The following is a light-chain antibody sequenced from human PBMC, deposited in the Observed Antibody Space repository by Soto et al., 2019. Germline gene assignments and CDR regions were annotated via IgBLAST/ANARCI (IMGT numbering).Light chain of an antibody. Sequence: QSALTQPASVSGSPGQSVTISCTGTSSDVGYYNYVSWYQHHPGKAPKLMIYEVSNRPSGGSNRFSGSKSGNTASLTISGLQAEDEADYYCSSFTSSSNILFGGGTKLTVL. J-gene: IGLJ2*01. CDR1: SSDVGYYNY. CDR3: SSFTSSSNIL. V-gene: IGLV2-14*01. CDR2: EVS.